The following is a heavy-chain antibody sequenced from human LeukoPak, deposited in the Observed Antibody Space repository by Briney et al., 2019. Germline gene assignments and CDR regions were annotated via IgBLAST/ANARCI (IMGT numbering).Heavy chain of an antibody. CDR2: INSDGSST. D-gene: IGHD6-13*01. V-gene: IGHV3-74*01. J-gene: IGHJ3*02. Sequence: PGGSLRLSCAASGFTFSSYWMHWVRQAPGKGLVWVSRINSDGSSTSYADSVKGRFTISRDNAKNTLYLQMNSLRAEDTAVYYCARAGSWSDDAFDIWGQGTMVTVSS. CDR1: GFTFSSYW. CDR3: ARAGSWSDDAFDI.